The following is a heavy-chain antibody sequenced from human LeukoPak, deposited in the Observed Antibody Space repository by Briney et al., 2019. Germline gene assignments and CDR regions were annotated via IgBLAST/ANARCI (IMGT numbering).Heavy chain of an antibody. D-gene: IGHD2-2*01. CDR3: VREMAGYQRLEYPFDF. CDR1: GGSISSSSYY. V-gene: IGHV4-39*07. J-gene: IGHJ4*02. Sequence: PSETLSLTCTVSGGSISSSSYYWGWIRQPPGKGLEWIGSIYYSGSTYYNPSLKSRVTISVDTSKNQFSLKLNFVTAADTAVYYCVREMAGYQRLEYPFDFWGQGTLVTVSS. CDR2: IYYSGST.